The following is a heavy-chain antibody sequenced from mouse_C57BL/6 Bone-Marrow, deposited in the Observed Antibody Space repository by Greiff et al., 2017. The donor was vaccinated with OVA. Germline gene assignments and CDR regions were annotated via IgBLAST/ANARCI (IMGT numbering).Heavy chain of an antibody. V-gene: IGHV5-4*01. J-gene: IGHJ2*01. D-gene: IGHD6-2*01. CDR1: GFTFSSYA. CDR3: ARLSGLFDY. Sequence: EVQLQQSGGGLVKPGGSLKLSRAASGFTFSSYAMSWVRQTPEKRLEWVATISDGGSYTYYPDNVKGRFTISRDNAKNNLYLQMSHLKSEDTAMYYCARLSGLFDYWGQGTTLTVSS. CDR2: ISDGGSYT.